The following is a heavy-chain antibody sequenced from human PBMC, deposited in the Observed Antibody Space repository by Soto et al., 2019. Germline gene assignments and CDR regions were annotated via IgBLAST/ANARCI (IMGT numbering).Heavy chain of an antibody. Sequence: ASVKVSCKASGYTFTGYYMHWVRQAPGQGLEWMGWINPNSGGTNYAQKFQGWVTMTRDTSISTAYMELSRLRSDDTAVYYCAREYSSSSSIFDYWGQGTLVTVS. J-gene: IGHJ4*02. D-gene: IGHD6-6*01. CDR3: AREYSSSSSIFDY. CDR1: GYTFTGYY. V-gene: IGHV1-2*04. CDR2: INPNSGGT.